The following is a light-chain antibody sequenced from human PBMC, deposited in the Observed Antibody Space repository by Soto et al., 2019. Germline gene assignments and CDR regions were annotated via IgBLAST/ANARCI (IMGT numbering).Light chain of an antibody. CDR2: AAS. CDR1: QGIGNY. Sequence: DIQMTQSPSSLSASVVDRVTITCRASQGIGNYLAWYQQRPGKVPKLLIYAASTLQSGVPSRFSGSGSGTDFTLTISSLQPEDFATYYCQQSFGTPQITFGGGTKVDNK. CDR3: QQSFGTPQIT. J-gene: IGKJ4*01. V-gene: IGKV1-27*01.